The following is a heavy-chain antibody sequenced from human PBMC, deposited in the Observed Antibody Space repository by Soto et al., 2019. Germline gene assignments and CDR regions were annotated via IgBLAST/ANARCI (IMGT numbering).Heavy chain of an antibody. J-gene: IGHJ4*02. CDR3: AKDRRKWGDSPFEK. CDR2: ISNDGSDE. D-gene: IGHD2-21*02. Sequence: QVQLVESGGCVVQPGRSLRLSCAASGFTFSKFGMHWLRQAPGRGLEWVAGISNDGSDEYYVDSVKGRFNISRDNSKITLSLQMNSLRFEDTSVYFFAKDRRKWGDSPFEKWGQGTLVTVSS. CDR1: GFTFSKFG. V-gene: IGHV3-30*18.